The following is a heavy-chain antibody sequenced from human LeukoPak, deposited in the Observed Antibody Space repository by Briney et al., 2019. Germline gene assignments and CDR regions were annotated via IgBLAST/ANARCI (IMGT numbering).Heavy chain of an antibody. CDR1: GYSISRGYY. Sequence: PSETLSLTCTVSGYSISRGYYWGWIRQPPGRGLEWIGNIYHSGFTYYNPSLKSRVTISVDTSKNQFSLKLSSVTAADTAVYFCARDAYYSDTSGYLGGFDIWGQGTMVTVSS. CDR3: ARDAYYSDTSGYLGGFDI. V-gene: IGHV4-38-2*02. J-gene: IGHJ3*02. CDR2: IYHSGFT. D-gene: IGHD3-22*01.